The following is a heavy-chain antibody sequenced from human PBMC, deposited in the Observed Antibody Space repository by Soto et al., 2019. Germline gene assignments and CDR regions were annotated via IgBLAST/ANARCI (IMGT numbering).Heavy chain of an antibody. CDR1: GFTFSNAG. CDR3: TTMERRYYYGMDV. CDR2: IKSKTDGGTT. Sequence: EVRLVESGGGLVKPGGSLRLSCAASGFTFSNAGMSWVRQAPGKGLEWVGRIKSKTDGGTTDYAAPVKGRFTISRDDSKNTLYLQMNSLKTEDTAVYYCTTMERRYYYGMDVWGQGTTVTVSS. V-gene: IGHV3-15*01. D-gene: IGHD1-1*01. J-gene: IGHJ6*02.